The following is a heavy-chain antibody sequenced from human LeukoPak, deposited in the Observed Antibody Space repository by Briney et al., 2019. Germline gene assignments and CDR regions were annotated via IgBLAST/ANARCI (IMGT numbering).Heavy chain of an antibody. CDR2: INHSGST. D-gene: IGHD3-10*01. Sequence: SETLSLTCAVYGWSFSGYYWSWIRQAPGKGLEWIGEINHSGSTSYNPSLKNGVTISAEKSNNKFFFQQSSVTAADKTVFYCARGAVWHYGAGSYYRHWGQGTLVTVSS. J-gene: IGHJ4*02. CDR3: ARGAVWHYGAGSYYRH. CDR1: GWSFSGYY. V-gene: IGHV4-34*01.